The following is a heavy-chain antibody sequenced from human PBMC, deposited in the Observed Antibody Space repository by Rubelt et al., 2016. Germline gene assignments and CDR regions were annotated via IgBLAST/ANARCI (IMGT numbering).Heavy chain of an antibody. V-gene: IGHV4-34*01. D-gene: IGHD6-13*01. Sequence: QVQLQQWGAGLLKPSETLSLTCAVYGGSFSGYYWSWIRQPPGKGLEWIGELNHSGSTNYNPSLKSRVTTSVDTSKNQLSLELSSVTAADTAVYYCARGAAAAYWGQGTLVTVSS. CDR1: GGSFSGYY. CDR2: LNHSGST. J-gene: IGHJ4*02. CDR3: ARGAAAAY.